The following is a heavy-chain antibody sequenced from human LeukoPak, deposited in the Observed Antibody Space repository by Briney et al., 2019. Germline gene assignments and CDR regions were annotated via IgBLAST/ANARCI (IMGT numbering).Heavy chain of an antibody. Sequence: SETLSLTCTVSGGSISSYYWSWIRQPPGKGLEWIGYIYYSGSTNYNPSLKSRVTISVDTSKNQFSLKLSSVTAADTAVYYCARAGYSSSWPYYFDYWGQGTLVTVSS. J-gene: IGHJ4*02. D-gene: IGHD6-13*01. V-gene: IGHV4-59*01. CDR1: GGSISSYY. CDR3: ARAGYSSSWPYYFDY. CDR2: IYYSGST.